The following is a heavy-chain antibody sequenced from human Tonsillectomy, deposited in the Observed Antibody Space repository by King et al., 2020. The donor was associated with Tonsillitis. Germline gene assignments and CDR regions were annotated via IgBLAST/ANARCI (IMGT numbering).Heavy chain of an antibody. V-gene: IGHV3-30*02. J-gene: IGHJ4*02. CDR3: AGMVYAGDY. CDR1: GFTFSHYG. D-gene: IGHD2-8*01. CDR2: IRDGGSNR. Sequence: VQLVESGGGVVQPGGSLRLSCAASGFTFSHYGMHWVRQAPGKGLEWVAFIRDGGSNRQYVDSVKGRFTISRDNAKNTLDLQMNSLRAEDTAVYYCAGMVYAGDYWGQGTLVTVSS.